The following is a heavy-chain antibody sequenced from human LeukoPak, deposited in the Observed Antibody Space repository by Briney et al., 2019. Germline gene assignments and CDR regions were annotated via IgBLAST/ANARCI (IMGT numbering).Heavy chain of an antibody. J-gene: IGHJ4*02. CDR2: ISSNGGST. Sequence: PGGSLRLSCAASGFTFSSYAMHWVRQAPGKGLEYVSAISSNGGSTYYANSVKGRFTISRDNSKNTLYLQMGSLRAEDTAVYYCAKSVYHSGNYWGQGTLVTVSS. D-gene: IGHD3-10*01. CDR3: AKSVYHSGNY. CDR1: GFTFSSYA. V-gene: IGHV3-64*01.